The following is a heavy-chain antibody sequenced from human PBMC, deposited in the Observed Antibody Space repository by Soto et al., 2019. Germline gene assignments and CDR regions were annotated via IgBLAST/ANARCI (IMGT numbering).Heavy chain of an antibody. CDR1: GGSVSSGSHS. CDR2: VYYRGST. J-gene: IGHJ4*02. CDR3: ARTITFGGVFVPYYFDY. Sequence: SETLSLTCTVSGGSVSSGSHSWSWIRQPPGKGLEWIGCVYYRGSTNYHPTLKSPVTILVDTSTDQFSLKLSSVTTADTAVYFCARTITFGGVFVPYYFDYWGQGTLVTVSS. D-gene: IGHD3-16*02. V-gene: IGHV4-61*01.